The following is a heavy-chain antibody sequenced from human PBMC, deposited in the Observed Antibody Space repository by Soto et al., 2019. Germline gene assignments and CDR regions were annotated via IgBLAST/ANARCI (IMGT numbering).Heavy chain of an antibody. CDR2: IYYSGST. J-gene: IGHJ6*02. V-gene: IGHV4-31*03. CDR3: ARDLGESQYSYYGMGV. Sequence: QVQLQESGPGLVKPSQTLSLTCTVSGGSISSGGYYWSWIRQHPGKGLEWIGYIYYSGSTYYNPSLKSRVTRSXXPXKXXFSLKLSSVTAADTAVYYCARDLGESQYSYYGMGVWGQGTTVTGSS. D-gene: IGHD3-16*01. CDR1: GGSISSGGYY.